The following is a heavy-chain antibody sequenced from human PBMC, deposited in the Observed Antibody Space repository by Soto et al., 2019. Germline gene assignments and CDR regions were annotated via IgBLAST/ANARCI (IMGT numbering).Heavy chain of an antibody. CDR3: ARDLMITFGGDFYYYGMDV. CDR1: GGSISSYY. D-gene: IGHD3-16*01. CDR2: IYYSGST. J-gene: IGHJ6*02. Sequence: SETLSLTCTVSGGSISSYYWSWIRQPPGKGLEWIGYIYYSGSTNYNPSLKSRFTISVDTSRKQFSLKLSSVTAADTAVYYCARDLMITFGGDFYYYGMDVWGQGTTVTVSS. V-gene: IGHV4-59*01.